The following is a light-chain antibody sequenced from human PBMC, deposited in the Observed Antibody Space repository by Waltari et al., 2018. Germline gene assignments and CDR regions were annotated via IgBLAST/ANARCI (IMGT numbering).Light chain of an antibody. CDR3: QQYNDWPLT. CDR2: GAS. J-gene: IGKJ4*01. V-gene: IGKV3-15*01. CDR1: HIVRST. Sequence: ELVMTQSPATLSGSLGERATLSCRASHIVRSTLAWYQQKPGQTPRLFIYGASTRASGSPARFSGSGSGKEFTLTSSSLQSEDFAVYCCQQYNDWPLTFGGGTKVEIK.